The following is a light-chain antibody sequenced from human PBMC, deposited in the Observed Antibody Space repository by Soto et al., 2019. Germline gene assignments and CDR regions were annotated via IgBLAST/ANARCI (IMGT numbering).Light chain of an antibody. J-gene: IGKJ1*01. CDR1: QSFSSSY. CDR3: QQYGSSQS. V-gene: IGKV3-20*01. CDR2: GAS. Sequence: EMVLTQSPGTLSLSPGERATLSCRASQSFSSSYVAWSQQKPGQAPRLLIYGASSRATGSPDRFSGSGSGTDFTLTTSRLEPEDFAVYYCQQYGSSQSFGQGTKVES.